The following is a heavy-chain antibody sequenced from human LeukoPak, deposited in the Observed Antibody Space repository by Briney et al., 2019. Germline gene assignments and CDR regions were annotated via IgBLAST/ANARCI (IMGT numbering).Heavy chain of an antibody. D-gene: IGHD3-10*01. J-gene: IGHJ4*02. Sequence: ASVKVSCKASGYTFTGYYMHWVRQAPGQGLEWMGRINPNSGGTNYAQKFQGRVTMTRDTSISTAYMELSRLRSDATAVYYCARGDRYYGSGRPFDYWGQGTLVTVSS. CDR2: INPNSGGT. V-gene: IGHV1-2*06. CDR1: GYTFTGYY. CDR3: ARGDRYYGSGRPFDY.